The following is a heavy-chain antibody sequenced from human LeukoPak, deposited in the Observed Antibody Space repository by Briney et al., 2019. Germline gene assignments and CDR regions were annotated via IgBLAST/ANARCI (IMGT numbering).Heavy chain of an antibody. Sequence: GGSLRLSCAASGFTFTSYGMSWVRQAPGKGLEWVSVISGDGDSTYYADSVKGRFTISRDNSRNTLYLQMNSLRVEDTAVYYCGKHDSDYDGKWGQGSLVTVSS. CDR2: ISGDGDST. CDR3: GKHDSDYDGK. J-gene: IGHJ4*02. D-gene: IGHD5-12*01. V-gene: IGHV3-23*01. CDR1: GFTFTSYG.